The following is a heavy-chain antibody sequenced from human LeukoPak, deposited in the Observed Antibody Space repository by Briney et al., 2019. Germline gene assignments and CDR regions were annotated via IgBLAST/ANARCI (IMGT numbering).Heavy chain of an antibody. CDR3: ARDKGLHHGPHYMDV. Sequence: ASVKVSCKASGYTFTSYGISWVRQAPGQGLEWMGWISAYNGNTNYAQKLQGRVTMTTDTSTSTAYMELRSLRSDDTAVYHCARDKGLHHGPHYMDVWGKGTTVTVSS. V-gene: IGHV1-18*01. J-gene: IGHJ6*03. CDR2: ISAYNGNT. CDR1: GYTFTSYG. D-gene: IGHD4-11*01.